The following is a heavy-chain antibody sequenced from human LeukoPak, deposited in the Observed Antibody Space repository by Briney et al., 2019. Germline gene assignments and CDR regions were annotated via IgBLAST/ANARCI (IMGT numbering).Heavy chain of an antibody. CDR2: IKQDGSEK. D-gene: IGHD3-10*01. Sequence: PGGSLRLSCAASGFTFSSYWMSWVRQAPGKGLEWVANIKQDGSEKYYVDSVKGRFTISRDNAKNSLYLQMNSLRAEDTAVYYCARVLWAPYYYYGMDVWGQGTTVTVSS. V-gene: IGHV3-7*01. CDR1: GFTFSSYW. J-gene: IGHJ6*02. CDR3: ARVLWAPYYYYGMDV.